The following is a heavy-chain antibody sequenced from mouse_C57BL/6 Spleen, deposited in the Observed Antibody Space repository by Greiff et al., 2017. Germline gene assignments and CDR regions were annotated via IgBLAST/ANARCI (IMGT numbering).Heavy chain of an antibody. Sequence: EVMLVESGGGLVQPGGSMKLSCAASGFTFSDAWMDWVRQSPEKGLEWVAEIRNKANTHATYYAESVKGRFTISRDDSKSSVYLQMNSLRAEDTGIYYCTRNFYFDYWGQGTTLTVSS. CDR1: GFTFSDAW. CDR3: TRNFYFDY. J-gene: IGHJ2*01. D-gene: IGHD2-1*01. CDR2: IRNKANTHAT. V-gene: IGHV6-6*01.